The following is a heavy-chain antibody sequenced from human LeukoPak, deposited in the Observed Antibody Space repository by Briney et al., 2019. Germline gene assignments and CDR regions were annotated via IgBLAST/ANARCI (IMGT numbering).Heavy chain of an antibody. CDR3: AKDRYSGSYSTSDY. CDR2: ISYDGSNK. CDR1: GFTFSSYA. Sequence: GGSLRLSCAASGFTFSSYAMHWVRQAPGKGLEWVAVISYDGSNKYYADSVKGRFTISRDNSKNTLYLQMNSLRAEDTAVYYCAKDRYSGSYSTSDYWGQGTLVTVSS. V-gene: IGHV3-30-3*01. J-gene: IGHJ4*02. D-gene: IGHD1-26*01.